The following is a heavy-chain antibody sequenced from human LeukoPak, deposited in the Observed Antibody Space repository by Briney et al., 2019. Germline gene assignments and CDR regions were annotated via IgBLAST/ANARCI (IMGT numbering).Heavy chain of an antibody. CDR3: ARSGAYYYDSSGYSPITLNYYGMDV. J-gene: IGHJ6*02. V-gene: IGHV1-69*04. CDR2: IIPILGIA. Sequence: ASVKVSCKASGGTFSSYAISWVRQAPGQGLEWMGRIIPILGIANYAQKFQGRVTITADKSTSTAYMDLSSLRSEDTAVYYCARSGAYYYDSSGYSPITLNYYGMDVWGQGTTVTVSS. CDR1: GGTFSSYA. D-gene: IGHD3-22*01.